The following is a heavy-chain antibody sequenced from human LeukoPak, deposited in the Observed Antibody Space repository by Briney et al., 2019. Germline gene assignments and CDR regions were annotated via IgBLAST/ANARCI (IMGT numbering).Heavy chain of an antibody. Sequence: ASVKVSCKASGGTFSSYAISWVRQAPGQGLEWMGGIIPIFGTANYAQKFQGRVTITADESTSTAYMELSSLRSEDTAVYCCAKEGGDTAMVWGQGTLVTVSS. CDR2: IIPIFGTA. V-gene: IGHV1-69*01. D-gene: IGHD5-18*01. J-gene: IGHJ4*02. CDR1: GGTFSSYA. CDR3: AKEGGDTAMV.